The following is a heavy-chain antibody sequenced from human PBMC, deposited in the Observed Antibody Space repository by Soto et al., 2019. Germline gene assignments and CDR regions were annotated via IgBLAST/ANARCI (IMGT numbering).Heavy chain of an antibody. V-gene: IGHV1-46*01. CDR2: INPSGGST. Sequence: GASVKVSCKASGYTFTGYYMHWVLQAPGQGLEWMGVINPSGGSTSYAQKFQGRVTMTRDTSTSTVYMELSSLRSEDTAVYYCARSHERIAVAGTGLEDWFDPWGQGTLVTVSS. CDR1: GYTFTGYY. D-gene: IGHD6-19*01. CDR3: ARSHERIAVAGTGLEDWFDP. J-gene: IGHJ5*02.